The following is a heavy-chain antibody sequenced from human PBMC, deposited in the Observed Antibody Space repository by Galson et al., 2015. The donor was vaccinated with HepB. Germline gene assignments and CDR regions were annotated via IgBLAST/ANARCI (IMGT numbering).Heavy chain of an antibody. J-gene: IGHJ6*03. V-gene: IGHV3-23*01. CDR3: AKGGLSSYYYVDV. CDR1: GFTFISCA. Sequence: SLRLSCAASGFTFISCAMGWVRQAPGKGLEWVSGISGGGDTTYYADSVKGRFTISRDNSKNTLFLQMSSLRAEDTAVYYCAKGGLSSYYYVDVCGEGTTVTVSS. CDR2: ISGGGDTT. D-gene: IGHD1-26*01.